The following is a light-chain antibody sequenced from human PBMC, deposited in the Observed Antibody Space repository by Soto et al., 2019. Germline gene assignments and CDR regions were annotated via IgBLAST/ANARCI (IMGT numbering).Light chain of an antibody. CDR1: TSNIGNNY. CDR3: GTWDNGLSGGV. V-gene: IGLV1-51*01. CDR2: DNN. J-gene: IGLJ3*02. Sequence: QSVLTQPPSVSAAPGQKITISCSGSTSNIGNNYVSWYQQLPGTAPKLLIYDNNKRPSGIPDRFSGSKSGTSATLGITGLQTGDEADYYCGTWDNGLSGGVFGGGTKLTVL.